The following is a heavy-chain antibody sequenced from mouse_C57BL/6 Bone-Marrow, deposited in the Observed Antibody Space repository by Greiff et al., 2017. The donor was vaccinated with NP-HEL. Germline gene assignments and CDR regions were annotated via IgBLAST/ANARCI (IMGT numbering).Heavy chain of an antibody. CDR1: GYAFTNYL. CDR3: ARDDPFAY. J-gene: IGHJ3*01. CDR2: INPGSGGT. V-gene: IGHV1-54*01. Sequence: LVESGAELVRPGTSVKVSCKASGYAFTNYLIEWVKQRPGQGLEWIGVINPGSGGTNYNEKFKGKATLTADKSSSTAYMQLSSLTSEDSAVYFCARDDPFAYWGQGTLVTVSA.